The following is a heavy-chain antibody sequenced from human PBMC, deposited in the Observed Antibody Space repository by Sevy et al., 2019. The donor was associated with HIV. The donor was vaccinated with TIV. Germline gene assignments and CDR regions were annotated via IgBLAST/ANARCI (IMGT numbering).Heavy chain of an antibody. CDR3: ATTREYYQGKSGYFDY. CDR1: GYTLTQLS. J-gene: IGHJ4*02. D-gene: IGHD2-15*01. Sequence: ASVKVSCKVSGYTLTQLSMHWVRQAPGKGLEWMGSFHPEDGERIYAQKFQGRITMTEDTSTDTAYMDLSSLKSDDTAVYYCATTREYYQGKSGYFDYWGQGALVTVSS. V-gene: IGHV1-24*01. CDR2: FHPEDGER.